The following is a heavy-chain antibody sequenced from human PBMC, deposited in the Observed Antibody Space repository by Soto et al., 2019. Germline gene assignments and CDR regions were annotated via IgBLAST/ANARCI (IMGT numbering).Heavy chain of an antibody. CDR2: ISSSSSTI. CDR3: ARGLGQWLAPDDKWYYFDY. D-gene: IGHD6-19*01. Sequence: GGSLRLSCAASGFTFSSYSMNWVRQAPGKGLEWVSYISSSSSTIYYADSVKGRFTISRDNAKNSLYLQMNSLRDEDTAVYYCARGLGQWLAPDDKWYYFDYWGQGTLVTVSS. V-gene: IGHV3-48*02. CDR1: GFTFSSYS. J-gene: IGHJ4*02.